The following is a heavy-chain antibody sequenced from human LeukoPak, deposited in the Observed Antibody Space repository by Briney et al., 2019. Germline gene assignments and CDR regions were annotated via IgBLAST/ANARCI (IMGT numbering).Heavy chain of an antibody. D-gene: IGHD1-26*01. CDR3: ASNLGGSYYNWFDP. CDR1: GGSVSSGSYY. Sequence: SETLSLTCTVSGGSVSSGSYYWSWIRQPPGKGLEWIGYIYYSGSTNHNPSLKSRVTISVDTSKNQFSLKLSSVTAADTAVYYCASNLGGSYYNWFDPWGQGTLVTVSS. CDR2: IYYSGST. J-gene: IGHJ5*02. V-gene: IGHV4-61*01.